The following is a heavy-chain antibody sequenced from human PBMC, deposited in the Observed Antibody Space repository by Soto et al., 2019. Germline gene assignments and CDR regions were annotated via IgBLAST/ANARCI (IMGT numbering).Heavy chain of an antibody. J-gene: IGHJ4*02. CDR2: ISYDGINE. CDR1: GFTFTSYA. D-gene: IGHD3-16*02. V-gene: IGHV3-30*15. CDR3: ARDRLRLGELSLIGYFDY. Sequence: GGSLRLSCEASGFTFTSYAMHWVRQAPGKGLEWVAVISYDGINEYYADSVKGRFTISRDNSKNTLYLQMSSLRVEDTAVYYCARDRLRLGELSLIGYFDYWGQGTLVTVSS.